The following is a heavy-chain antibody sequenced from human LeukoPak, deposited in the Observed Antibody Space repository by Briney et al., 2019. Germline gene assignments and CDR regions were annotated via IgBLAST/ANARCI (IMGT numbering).Heavy chain of an antibody. CDR3: ARGLAAAAAGY. V-gene: IGHV3-48*04. CDR1: GFTFNYFG. CDR2: ISDSSSTI. J-gene: IGHJ4*02. D-gene: IGHD6-13*01. Sequence: GGSLRLSCGASGFTFNYFGISWVRQVPGKGLEWISYISDSSSTIYYADSVKGRFTISRDNAKNSLYLQMNSLRAEDTAVYYCARGLAAAAAGYWGQGTLVTVSS.